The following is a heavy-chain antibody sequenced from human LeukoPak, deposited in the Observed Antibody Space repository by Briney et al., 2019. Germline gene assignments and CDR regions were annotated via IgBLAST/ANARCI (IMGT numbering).Heavy chain of an antibody. CDR3: ARDLTLRVVVPAY. D-gene: IGHD2-2*01. V-gene: IGHV1-2*02. J-gene: IGHJ4*02. CDR2: INPNSGGT. Sequence: ASVKVSCKASGYIFTGYYMHWVRQAPGQGLEWMGWINPNSGGTNYAQKFQGRVTMTRDTSISTAYMELSRLRSDDTAVYYCARDLTLRVVVPAYWGQGTLVTVSS. CDR1: GYIFTGYY.